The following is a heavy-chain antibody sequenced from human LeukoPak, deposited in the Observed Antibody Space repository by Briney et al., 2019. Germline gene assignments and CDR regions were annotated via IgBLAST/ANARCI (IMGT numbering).Heavy chain of an antibody. D-gene: IGHD3-10*01. CDR1: GFSVNTYGVG. CDR2: IYWDDDK. V-gene: IGHV2-5*02. CDR3: VHSERQVVGEY. J-gene: IGHJ4*02. Sequence: SGPTLVKPTQTLTLTCTFSGFSVNTYGVGVGWIRQPPGKALEWLAIIYWDDDKRYRPSVNNRLSITKDPSGNQVVLTLTNMEPGDTGTYWSVHSERQVVGEYWGQGALVTVSA.